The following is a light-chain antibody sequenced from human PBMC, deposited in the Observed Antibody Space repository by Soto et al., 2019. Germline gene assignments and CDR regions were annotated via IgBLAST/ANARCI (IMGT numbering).Light chain of an antibody. V-gene: IGLV1-51*02. J-gene: IGLJ2*01. CDR2: ENN. CDR3: GAWDTSLNGGL. CDR1: TSNIGLND. Sequence: QSVLTQPPSVSAAPGQDVTIPCSGSTSNIGLNDVAWYQQLPGTAPKLLLYENNKRPSGIPDRFSGSKSGTSATLGITGLQTGDEADYYCGAWDTSLNGGLFGGGTKLTVL.